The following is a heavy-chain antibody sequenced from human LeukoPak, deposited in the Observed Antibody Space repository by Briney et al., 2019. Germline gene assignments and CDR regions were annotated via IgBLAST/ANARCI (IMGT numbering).Heavy chain of an antibody. CDR1: GFTFSSYG. J-gene: IGHJ4*02. CDR3: AKGFYYDVTFDY. Sequence: GGSLRLSCAASGFTFSSYGMSWVRQAPGKGLEWVSAISGSGGSTYYADSVKGRFTISRDNSKNTLYLQMNSLRAEDTAVYYCAKGFYYDVTFDYWGQGTLVTVSS. D-gene: IGHD3-22*01. V-gene: IGHV3-23*01. CDR2: ISGSGGST.